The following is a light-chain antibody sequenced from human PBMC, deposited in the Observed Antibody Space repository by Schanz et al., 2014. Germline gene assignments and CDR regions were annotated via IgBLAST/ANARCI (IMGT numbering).Light chain of an antibody. CDR2: GAF. V-gene: IGKV3-20*01. CDR3: LHYGASPLAT. Sequence: EIVLTQSPGTLSFSPGERAALSCRASQTVTSNYLAWYQRKPGQAPRLLIYGAFTRATAIPDRFSGSGSGTDFTLTISRLEPEDFAVYYCLHYGASPLATFGGGTKVAIK. J-gene: IGKJ4*01. CDR1: QTVTSNY.